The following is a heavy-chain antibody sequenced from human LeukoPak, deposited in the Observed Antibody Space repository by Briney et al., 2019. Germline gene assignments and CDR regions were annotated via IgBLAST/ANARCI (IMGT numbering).Heavy chain of an antibody. V-gene: IGHV3-49*04. CDR2: IRSKAYGGTT. D-gene: IGHD6-19*01. CDR3: TRTAPHSSGWCFDY. J-gene: IGHJ4*01. Sequence: GGSLRLSCTASGFTFGDYAMSWVRQAPGKGLGWVGFIRSKAYGGTTEYAASVKGRFTISRDDSKSIAYLQMNSLKTEDTAVYYCTRTAPHSSGWCFDYWGQGTLVTVSS. CDR1: GFTFGDYA.